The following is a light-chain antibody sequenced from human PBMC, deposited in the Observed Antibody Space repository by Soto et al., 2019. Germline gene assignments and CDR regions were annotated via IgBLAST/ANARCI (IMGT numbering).Light chain of an antibody. CDR1: QSVSSRV. CDR2: GAS. J-gene: IGKJ4*01. Sequence: EIVLSQSPGTLSLSPGERATLSCRASQSVSSRVLAWYQQKLGQAPRLLIYGASSRATGIPDRFSGSGSGTDFILTISRLEPEDFAVYYCQQYNSSPPTFAGGTKVEIK. CDR3: QQYNSSPPT. V-gene: IGKV3-20*01.